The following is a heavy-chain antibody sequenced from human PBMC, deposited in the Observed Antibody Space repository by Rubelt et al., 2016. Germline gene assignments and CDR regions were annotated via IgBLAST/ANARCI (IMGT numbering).Heavy chain of an antibody. Sequence: LVQPGGSLRLSCAASGFTFSSYAMSWVRQAPGKGLEWVSAISGSGGSTYYADSVKGRFTISRDNSKNTLYLQMNSLRAEDTAVYYWSASAPTLFPLVSCENSPSDTSSVAVGSHAQDF. D-gene: IGHD6-25*01. CDR3: SASAPTLFPLVSCENSPSDTSSVAVGSHAQDF. CDR2: ISGSGGST. CDR1: GFTFSSYA. V-gene: IGHV3-23*01. J-gene: IGHJ1*01.